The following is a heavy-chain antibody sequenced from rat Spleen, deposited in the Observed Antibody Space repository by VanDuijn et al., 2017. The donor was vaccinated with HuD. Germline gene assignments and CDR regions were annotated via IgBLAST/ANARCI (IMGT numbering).Heavy chain of an antibody. V-gene: IGHV2-30*01. Sequence: QVQLKESGPGLVQPSQTLSLTCTVSGFSLTSYNVHWVRQPTGKGLEWMGIIWTGGSTDYNSALKSRLSISRDTSKSQVFLKMNSLQTEEIATYYCARATEGIPGVMDAWGQGASVTVSS. CDR1: GFSLTSYN. D-gene: IGHD1-11*01. CDR3: ARATEGIPGVMDA. J-gene: IGHJ4*01. CDR2: IWTGGST.